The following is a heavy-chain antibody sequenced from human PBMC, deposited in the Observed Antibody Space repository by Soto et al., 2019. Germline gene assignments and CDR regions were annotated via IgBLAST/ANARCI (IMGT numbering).Heavy chain of an antibody. CDR1: GFTFTSSA. Sequence: ASVKVSCKASGFTFTSSAMQWVRQARGQRLEWIGWIVVGSGNTNYAQKFQERVTITRDMSTSTAYMELSSLRSEDTAVYYCAREGGNRYYYYGMDVWGQGTTVTVSS. CDR3: AREGGNRYYYYGMDV. J-gene: IGHJ6*02. D-gene: IGHD1-26*01. V-gene: IGHV1-58*02. CDR2: IVVGSGNT.